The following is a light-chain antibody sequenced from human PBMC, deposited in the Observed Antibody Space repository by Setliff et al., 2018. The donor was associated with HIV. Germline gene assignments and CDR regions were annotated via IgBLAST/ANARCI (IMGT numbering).Light chain of an antibody. Sequence: QSALTQPASVSGSPGQSITVSCTGTSSDVGGYNYVSWYQQHPGKAPKLIIYEVTNRPSGVSDRFSGSKSVNTASLTISGLQTEDEADYYCNSYTTSGTRVFGTGTRSPS. J-gene: IGLJ1*01. CDR2: EVT. CDR3: NSYTTSGTRV. CDR1: SSDVGGYNY. V-gene: IGLV2-14*01.